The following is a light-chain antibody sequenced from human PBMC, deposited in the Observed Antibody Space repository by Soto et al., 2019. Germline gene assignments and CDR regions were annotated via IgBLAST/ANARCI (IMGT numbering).Light chain of an antibody. V-gene: IGKV3-20*01. Sequence: EIVLTQSPGTLSLSPGERATLSCRASQSVPKNYLACYQHKPGQAPRLLIHGPSSRATGIPDRFSGSGSGTDFTLSISSLEPEDFAVYYCHQDDTSPQTFGQGTKVEIK. CDR3: HQDDTSPQT. CDR1: QSVPKNY. CDR2: GPS. J-gene: IGKJ1*01.